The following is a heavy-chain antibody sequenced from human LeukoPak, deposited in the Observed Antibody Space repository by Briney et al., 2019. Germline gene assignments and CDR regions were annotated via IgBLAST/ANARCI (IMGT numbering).Heavy chain of an antibody. CDR3: ALDILTGYYPH. CDR1: GFTFSNYA. Sequence: PGGSLRLSCAASGFTFSNYAMSWVRQAPGKGLEWVSAISGSGGSTYYADSVEGRFTISRDNSKNKLYLQMNSLRAEDTAVYYCALDILTGYYPHWGQGTLVTVSS. J-gene: IGHJ4*02. CDR2: ISGSGGST. V-gene: IGHV3-23*01. D-gene: IGHD3-9*01.